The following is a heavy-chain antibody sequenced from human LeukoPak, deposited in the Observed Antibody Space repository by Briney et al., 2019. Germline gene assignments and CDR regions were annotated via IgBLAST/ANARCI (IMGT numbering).Heavy chain of an antibody. V-gene: IGHV4-59*01. CDR1: GGSISSYY. D-gene: IGHD3-22*01. CDR2: IYYSGST. Sequence: SETLSLTCTVSGGSISSYYWSWIRQPPGKGLEWIGYIYYSGSTNYNPSLKSRVTISVDTSKNQFSLKLNSVTAADTAVYYCARSSSGYYPPYYFDYWGQGTLVTVSS. J-gene: IGHJ4*02. CDR3: ARSSSGYYPPYYFDY.